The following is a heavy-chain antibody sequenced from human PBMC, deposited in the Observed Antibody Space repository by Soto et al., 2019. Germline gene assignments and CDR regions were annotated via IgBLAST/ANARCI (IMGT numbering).Heavy chain of an antibody. CDR1: GFTVSSNY. D-gene: IGHD2-15*01. CDR2: IYSGGST. Sequence: GGSLRLSCAASGFTVSSNYMSWVRQAPGKGLEWVSVIYSGGSTYYADSVKGRFTISRDNSKNTLYLQMNSLRAEDTAVYYCAKAYYCSGGSCISNFDYWGQGTLVTVSS. V-gene: IGHV3-53*01. CDR3: AKAYYCSGGSCISNFDY. J-gene: IGHJ4*02.